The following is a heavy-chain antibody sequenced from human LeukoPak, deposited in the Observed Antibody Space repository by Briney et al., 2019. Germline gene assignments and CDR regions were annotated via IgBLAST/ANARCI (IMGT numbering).Heavy chain of an antibody. V-gene: IGHV1-18*01. Sequence: GASVKVSCKASGYTFNSAGISWVRQALGQGLEWMGWINAYNDNTKYAEKLQGRVTMTTDTSTSTAYMELRSLRSDDTAVYYCARTTNSYYYYYYIDVWGKGTTVTVSS. D-gene: IGHD1-26*01. CDR3: ARTTNSYYYYYYIDV. J-gene: IGHJ6*03. CDR2: INAYNDNT. CDR1: GYTFNSAG.